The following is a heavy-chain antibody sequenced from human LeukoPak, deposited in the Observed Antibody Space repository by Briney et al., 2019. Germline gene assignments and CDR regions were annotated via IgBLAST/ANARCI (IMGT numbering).Heavy chain of an antibody. D-gene: IGHD6-13*01. V-gene: IGHV3-53*01. J-gene: IGHJ4*02. CDR3: ARDRRIAAAGNLFALGY. Sequence: PGGSLRLSCAASGFTVSSNYMSWVRQAPGKGLEWVSVIYSGGSTYYADSVKGRFTISRDNSKNTLYLQMNSLRAEDTAVYYCARDRRIAAAGNLFALGYWGQGTLVTVSS. CDR2: IYSGGST. CDR1: GFTVSSNY.